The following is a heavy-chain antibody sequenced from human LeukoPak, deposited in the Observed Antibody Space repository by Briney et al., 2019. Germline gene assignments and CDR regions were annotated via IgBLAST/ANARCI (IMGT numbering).Heavy chain of an antibody. Sequence: PSETLSLTCTVSGGSISSSSYYWGWIRQPPGKGLEWIGSIYYSGSTYYNPSLKSRVTISVDTSKNQFSLKLSSVTAADTAVYYCARRSPVAGPPWDDYYYGMDVWGQGTTVTVSS. D-gene: IGHD6-19*01. CDR1: GGSISSSSYY. CDR2: IYYSGST. J-gene: IGHJ6*02. CDR3: ARRSPVAGPPWDDYYYGMDV. V-gene: IGHV4-39*01.